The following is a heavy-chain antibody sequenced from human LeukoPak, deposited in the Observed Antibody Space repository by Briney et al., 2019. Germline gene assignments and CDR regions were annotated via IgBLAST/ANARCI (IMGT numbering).Heavy chain of an antibody. CDR2: IRYDGSNK. CDR1: AFTFSSYG. D-gene: IGHD6-19*01. V-gene: IGHV3-30*02. J-gene: IGHJ4*02. CDR3: AFPGGSGWSFDY. Sequence: SGGSLRLSCAASAFTFSSYGMHWVRQAPGKGLEWVAFIRYDGSNKYYADSVKGRFTISRDNSKNTLYLQMKSLRAEDTAVYYCAFPGGSGWSFDYWGQGTLVTVSS.